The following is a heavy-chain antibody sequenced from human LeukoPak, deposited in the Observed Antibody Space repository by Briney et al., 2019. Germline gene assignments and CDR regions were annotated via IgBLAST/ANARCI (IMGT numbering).Heavy chain of an antibody. V-gene: IGHV3-11*04. CDR2: ISSSGGTI. D-gene: IGHD1-14*01. CDR1: GFCFSDYY. J-gene: IGHJ4*02. CDR3: ARDGVRNFGLETRYDH. Sequence: GGSLRLSCAVSGFCFSDYYMSWIRQAPGKGLEWVSHISSSGGTISYANSVKGRFTISRDNTKNSLFLQMNSLRTEDTAVYYCARDGVRNFGLETRYDHWGQGTLVTVSS.